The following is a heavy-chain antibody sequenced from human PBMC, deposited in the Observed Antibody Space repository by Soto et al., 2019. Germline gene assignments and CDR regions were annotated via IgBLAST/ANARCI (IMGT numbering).Heavy chain of an antibody. Sequence: SGPTLVNPTQTLTLTCTFSGFSLSTSGVGVGWVRQPPGKALEWRTLFYWDDDRRYNPSLRNRLTFTKDTSKNQVVLTMTNMDPVDTASYCCARGSSRVGDHGFQYWGQGILVTV. V-gene: IGHV2-5*02. D-gene: IGHD1-26*01. J-gene: IGHJ4*02. CDR2: FYWDDDR. CDR1: GFSLSTSGVG. CDR3: ARGSSRVGDHGFQY.